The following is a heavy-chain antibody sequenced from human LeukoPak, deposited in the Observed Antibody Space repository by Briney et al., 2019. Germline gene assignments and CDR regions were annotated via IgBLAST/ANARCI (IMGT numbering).Heavy chain of an antibody. CDR1: GFTFSSYA. CDR2: ISYDGSNK. CDR3: ARDNGGYDWALDV. V-gene: IGHV3-30-3*01. Sequence: GRSPRLSCAASGFTFSSYAMHWVRQAPGKGLEWVAVISYDGSNKYYADSVKGRFTISRDNSKNTLYLQMNSLRAEDTAVYYCARDNGGYDWALDVWGQGTTVTVSS. J-gene: IGHJ6*02. D-gene: IGHD5-12*01.